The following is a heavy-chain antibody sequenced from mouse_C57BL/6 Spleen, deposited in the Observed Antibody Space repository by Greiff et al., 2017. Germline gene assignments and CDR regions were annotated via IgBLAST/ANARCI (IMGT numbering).Heavy chain of an antibody. CDR2: IDPSDSYT. CDR1: GYPFTSYW. J-gene: IGHJ2*01. CDR3: ARSDNYYGSSYGYFDY. D-gene: IGHD1-1*01. V-gene: IGHV1-69*01. Sequence: VQLQQPGAELVMPGASVKLSCKASGYPFTSYWMHWVKQSPGQGLELIGEIDPSDSYTNYNQKFKGKSTLTVDKSSSTAYMQLSSLTSEDSAVYYCARSDNYYGSSYGYFDYWGQGTTLTVSS.